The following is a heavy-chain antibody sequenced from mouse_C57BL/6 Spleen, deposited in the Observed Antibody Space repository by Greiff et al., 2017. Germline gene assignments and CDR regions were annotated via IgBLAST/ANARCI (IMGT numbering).Heavy chain of an antibody. CDR1: GFTFSSYG. V-gene: IGHV5-6*01. CDR3: ARPPYDYDWFAY. Sequence: EVNVVESGGDLVKPGGSLKLSCAASGFTFSSYGMSWVRQTPDKRLEWVATISSGGSYTYYPDSVKGRFTISRDNAKNTLYLQMSSLKSEDTAMYYCARPPYDYDWFAYWGQGTLVTVSA. D-gene: IGHD2-4*01. CDR2: ISSGGSYT. J-gene: IGHJ3*01.